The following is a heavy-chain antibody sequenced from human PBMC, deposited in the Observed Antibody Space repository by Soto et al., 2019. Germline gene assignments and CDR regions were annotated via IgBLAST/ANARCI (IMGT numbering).Heavy chain of an antibody. CDR3: ARDMGGTMVWGALDY. CDR1: GGSISSGGYY. Sequence: QVQLQESGPGLVKPSQTLSLTCTVSGGSISSGGYYWSWIRQHPGKGLEWIGYIYYSGSTYYNPSLKSRVTLSVDTSKNQFSLKLSSVTAADTAVYYCARDMGGTMVWGALDYWGQGTLVTVSS. V-gene: IGHV4-31*03. D-gene: IGHD3-10*01. J-gene: IGHJ4*02. CDR2: IYYSGST.